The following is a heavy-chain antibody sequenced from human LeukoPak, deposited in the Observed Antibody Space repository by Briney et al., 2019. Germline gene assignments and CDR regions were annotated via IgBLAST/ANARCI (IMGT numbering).Heavy chain of an antibody. V-gene: IGHV4-59*01. CDR1: GGSISSYY. Sequence: PSETLSLTCTVSGGSISSYYWSWIRQPPGKGLEWIGYIYYSGSTNYNPSLKSRVTISVDTSKNQISLKLSSVTAADTAVYYRARVMSAWYFDYWGQGTLVTVSS. D-gene: IGHD3-16*01. CDR3: ARVMSAWYFDY. CDR2: IYYSGST. J-gene: IGHJ4*02.